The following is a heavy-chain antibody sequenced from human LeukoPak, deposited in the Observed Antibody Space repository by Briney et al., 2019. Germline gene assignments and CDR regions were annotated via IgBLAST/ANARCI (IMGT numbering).Heavy chain of an antibody. V-gene: IGHV4-59*01. Sequence: SETLSLTCTVSGGSISSYYWSWIRQPPGKGLEWIGYIYYSGSTNYNPSLKSRVTISVDTSKNQFSLKLSSVTAADTAVYYCARSGNYDFWSGYYTNYYYMDVWGKGTTVTVSS. CDR2: IYYSGST. CDR3: ARSGNYDFWSGYYTNYYYMDV. CDR1: GGSISSYY. J-gene: IGHJ6*03. D-gene: IGHD3-3*01.